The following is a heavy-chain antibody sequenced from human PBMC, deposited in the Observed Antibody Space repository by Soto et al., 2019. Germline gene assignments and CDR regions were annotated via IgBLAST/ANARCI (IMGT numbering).Heavy chain of an antibody. J-gene: IGHJ4*02. Sequence: SETLSLTCTVSGGSISSGDYYWSWIRQPPGKGLEWIGYIYYSGTTNYNPSLKSRVTIPVDTSKNQFPLKLSSVTAADTAVYYCARRWGSAADYWGQGTLVTVS. CDR2: IYYSGTT. CDR1: GGSISSGDYY. D-gene: IGHD2-15*01. CDR3: ARRWGSAADY. V-gene: IGHV4-61*08.